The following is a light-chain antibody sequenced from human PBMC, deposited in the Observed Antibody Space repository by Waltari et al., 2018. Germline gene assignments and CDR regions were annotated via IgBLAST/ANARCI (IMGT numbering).Light chain of an antibody. Sequence: DIQMTQSPSSLSASVGDRVTITCRASQGINNHLAWYQQKPGKVPTLLIYSASTLQSGVPSRFSGSGSGTDFTLTISSLQAEDVAVYYCHQYYTTPRTFGQGTKLEIK. CDR2: SAS. CDR3: HQYYTTPRT. J-gene: IGKJ2*01. CDR1: QGINNH. V-gene: IGKV1-27*01.